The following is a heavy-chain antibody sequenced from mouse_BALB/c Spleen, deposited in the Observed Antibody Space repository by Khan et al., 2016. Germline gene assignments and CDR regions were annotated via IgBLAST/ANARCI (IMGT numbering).Heavy chain of an antibody. CDR1: GFTFSYYA. Sequence: EVELVESGGGLVKPGGSLKLSCAASGFTFSYYAMSWVRQTPEKRLEWVASIISGGNTYYPDSVKGRFTISRDNARNILYLQMSRLGSEDTAMYYCARAGGYFDVWGAGTTVTVSS. CDR2: IISGGNT. CDR3: ARAGGYFDV. J-gene: IGHJ1*01. V-gene: IGHV5-6-5*01.